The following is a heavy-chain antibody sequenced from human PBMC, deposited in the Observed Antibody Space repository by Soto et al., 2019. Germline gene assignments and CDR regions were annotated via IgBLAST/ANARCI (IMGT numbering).Heavy chain of an antibody. Sequence: ASVKVSCKASGYTFTGYYMHWVRQAPGQGLEWMGWINPNSGGTNYAQKFQGWVTMTRDTSISTAYMELSRLRSDDTAVYYCARDRKDIVVVPAAMPSGFDNWFDPWGQGTLVTVSS. J-gene: IGHJ5*02. CDR1: GYTFTGYY. CDR3: ARDRKDIVVVPAAMPSGFDNWFDP. D-gene: IGHD2-2*01. V-gene: IGHV1-2*04. CDR2: INPNSGGT.